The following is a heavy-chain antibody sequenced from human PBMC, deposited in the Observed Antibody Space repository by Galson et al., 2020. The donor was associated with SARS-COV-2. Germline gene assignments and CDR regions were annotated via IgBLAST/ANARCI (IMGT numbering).Heavy chain of an antibody. CDR1: GGSISSTSYY. J-gene: IGHJ5*02. CDR3: ARFGQDFGEPKPDL. D-gene: IGHD3-10*01. CDR2: IYYRGST. Sequence: PSETLSLTCSVSGGSISSTSYYWGWIRQPPGKGLECIGSIYYRGSTYYNPSLKSRVTMSVDTSKNQFSLKLTSVTAADRAVYYCARFGQDFGEPKPDLWGQGILVTVSS. V-gene: IGHV4-39*01.